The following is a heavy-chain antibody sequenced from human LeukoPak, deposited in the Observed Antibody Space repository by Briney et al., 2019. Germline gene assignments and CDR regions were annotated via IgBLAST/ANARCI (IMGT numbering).Heavy chain of an antibody. Sequence: SQTLSLTCTVSGVSISSGAYYWSWIRQLPGKGLEWIGYIYYSGSTYYNPSLKSRVTISVDTSKNQFSLRLSSVTAADTAVYYCARVYSYYGSGSYYYYFDYWGQGALVTVSS. CDR3: ARVYSYYGSGSYYYYFDY. CDR2: IYYSGST. CDR1: GVSISSGAYY. J-gene: IGHJ4*02. V-gene: IGHV4-31*03. D-gene: IGHD3-10*01.